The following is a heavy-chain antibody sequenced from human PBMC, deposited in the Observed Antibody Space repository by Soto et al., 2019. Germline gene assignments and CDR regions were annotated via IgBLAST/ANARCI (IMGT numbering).Heavy chain of an antibody. J-gene: IGHJ4*02. CDR1: DDSFRGAEYY. Sequence: SETLSLTCTVSDDSFRGAEYYWSWIRQPLGKGPEWIGYTYYNGDTKYNPALRSRVTMSEDTSKNQFSLRLSSVTAADTAVYFCARGPAYIDGWRTFDLWGRGILVTVS. CDR2: TYYNGDT. D-gene: IGHD6-19*01. V-gene: IGHV4-61*08. CDR3: ARGPAYIDGWRTFDL.